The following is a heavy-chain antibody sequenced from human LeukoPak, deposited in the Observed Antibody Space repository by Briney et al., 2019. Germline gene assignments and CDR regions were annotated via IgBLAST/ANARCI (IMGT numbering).Heavy chain of an antibody. J-gene: IGHJ3*02. Sequence: ASVKVSFKASGYTFTSYGISWVRQAPGQGLEWMGWISAYNGNTNYAQKLQGRVTMTTDTSTSTAYMELRSLRSEDTAVYYCAASTPPDYGSGSYKGAFDIRGQGTMVTVSS. D-gene: IGHD3-10*01. V-gene: IGHV1-18*01. CDR1: GYTFTSYG. CDR3: AASTPPDYGSGSYKGAFDI. CDR2: ISAYNGNT.